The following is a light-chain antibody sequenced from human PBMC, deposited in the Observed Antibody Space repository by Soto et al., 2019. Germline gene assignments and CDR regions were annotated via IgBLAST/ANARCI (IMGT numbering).Light chain of an antibody. CDR2: AAS. Sequence: EIVMTQSPATLSVSPGERATVSCMASQSVSIKLAWYQQKPGQAPRLLIYAASTRATDIPARFSGSGSGTEFTLTISSLQSEDSAVYYCQQYNDWPPQLTFGGGTKVEIK. V-gene: IGKV3-15*01. J-gene: IGKJ4*01. CDR3: QQYNDWPPQLT. CDR1: QSVSIK.